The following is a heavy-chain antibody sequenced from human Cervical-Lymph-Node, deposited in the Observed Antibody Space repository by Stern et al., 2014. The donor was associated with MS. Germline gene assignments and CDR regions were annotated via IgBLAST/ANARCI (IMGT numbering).Heavy chain of an antibody. J-gene: IGHJ4*02. D-gene: IGHD2-8*01. CDR1: GYTFTTYG. V-gene: IGHV1-18*01. CDR2: ISADSGNP. CDR3: ARDKMHAFDY. Sequence: QVQLVESGTEVKKPGASVLVSCKASGYTFTTYGITWVRQAPGQGLEWMGWISADSGNPKYAQKFQDRVTMTRDTTTGTAHTERRRLKSEDPAVYYCARDKMHAFDYWGQGTQVTVPS.